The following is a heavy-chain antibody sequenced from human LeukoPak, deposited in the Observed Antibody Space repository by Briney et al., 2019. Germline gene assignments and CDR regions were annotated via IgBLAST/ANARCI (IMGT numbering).Heavy chain of an antibody. V-gene: IGHV4-4*07. Sequence: SETLSLTCIVSGGSISSYYWSWIRQPAGKGLEWIGRIYTSGSTNYNPSLKSRVTMSVDTSKNQFSLKLSSVTAADTAVYYCARDLWTSDRGAPYYYYMDVWGKGTTVTVSS. CDR3: ARDLWTSDRGAPYYYYMDV. D-gene: IGHD3-10*01. CDR2: IYTSGST. J-gene: IGHJ6*03. CDR1: GGSISSYY.